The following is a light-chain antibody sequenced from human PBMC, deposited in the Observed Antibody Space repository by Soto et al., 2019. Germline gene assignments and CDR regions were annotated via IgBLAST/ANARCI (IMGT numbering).Light chain of an antibody. CDR3: CSYAGSSSLYV. CDR2: EVS. J-gene: IGLJ1*01. V-gene: IGLV2-23*02. CDR1: SSDVGSYNL. Sequence: QSVLTQPASVSGSPGQSITISCTGTSSDVGSYNLVSWYQQHPGKAPKLMIYEVSKRPSGGSNRFSGSKSGNTASLTISGLQAEDEADDYCCSYAGSSSLYVVGTGTKVTVL.